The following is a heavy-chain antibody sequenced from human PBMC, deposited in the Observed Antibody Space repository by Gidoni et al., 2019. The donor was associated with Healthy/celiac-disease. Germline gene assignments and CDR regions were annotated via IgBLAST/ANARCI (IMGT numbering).Heavy chain of an antibody. Sequence: EVQLVESGGGLVKPGGSLRLSCAASGFTFSSYSMNWVRQAPGRGLEWVSSISSSSSYISYADSVNGRFTISRDNAKNSLYLQMTSLRAEDTAVYYCASTTGTFYGMDVWGQGTTVTVSS. CDR3: ASTTGTFYGMDV. V-gene: IGHV3-21*01. J-gene: IGHJ6*02. D-gene: IGHD1-1*01. CDR1: GFTFSSYS. CDR2: ISSSSSYI.